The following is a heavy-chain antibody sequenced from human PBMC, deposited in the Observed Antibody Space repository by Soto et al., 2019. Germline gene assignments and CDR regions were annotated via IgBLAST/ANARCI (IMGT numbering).Heavy chain of an antibody. J-gene: IGHJ6*02. D-gene: IGHD6-6*01. V-gene: IGHV5-10-1*01. CDR3: ARQRSSSFYYYYGMDV. CDR1: GYSFTSYW. CDR2: IDPSDSYT. Sequence: GQSLKISCKGSGYSFTSYWISWVRQMPGKGLEWMGRIDPSDSYTNYSPSFQGHVTISADKFISTAYLQWSSLKASDTAMYYCARQRSSSFYYYYGMDVWGQGTTVTVSS.